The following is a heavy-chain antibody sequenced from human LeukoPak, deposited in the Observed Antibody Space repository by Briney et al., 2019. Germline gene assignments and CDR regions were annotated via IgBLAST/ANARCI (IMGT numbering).Heavy chain of an antibody. CDR3: AKDRGDYSTFDY. Sequence: PGGSLRLSCAASGFTFSSNAMSWDRQAPGKGLEWVSAISGSGGSTYYADSVKGRFTISRDNSKNTLYLQMNSLRAEDTAVYYCAKDRGDYSTFDYWGQGTLVTVSS. D-gene: IGHD4-17*01. J-gene: IGHJ4*02. CDR1: GFTFSSNA. V-gene: IGHV3-23*01. CDR2: ISGSGGST.